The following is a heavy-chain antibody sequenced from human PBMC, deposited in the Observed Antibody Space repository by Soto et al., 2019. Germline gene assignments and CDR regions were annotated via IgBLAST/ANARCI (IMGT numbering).Heavy chain of an antibody. CDR1: GGSISSGDYY. V-gene: IGHV4-30-4*01. CDR2: IYYSGST. D-gene: IGHD5-12*01. J-gene: IGHJ6*02. CDR3: ASQGYDYYYYYGMDV. Sequence: NPSETLSLTCTVSGGSISSGDYYWSWIRQPPGKGLEWIGYIYYSGSTYYNPSLKSRVTISVDTSKNQFSLKLSSVTAADTAVYYCASQGYDYYYYYGMDVWGQGTTVTVSS.